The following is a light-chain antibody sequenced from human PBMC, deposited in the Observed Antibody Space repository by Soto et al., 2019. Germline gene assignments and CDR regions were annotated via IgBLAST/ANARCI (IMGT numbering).Light chain of an antibody. CDR2: GTS. Sequence: DIQMTQSTSSLSASVGDRVTITCRASQSINSYLNWYQQKPGEAPEVLIYGTSTLQSGVPSSFSGSGSGTDFTLTISSLQTADFATYDCQQTYSIPITFGQRTRLEIK. CDR1: QSINSY. V-gene: IGKV1-39*01. CDR3: QQTYSIPIT. J-gene: IGKJ5*01.